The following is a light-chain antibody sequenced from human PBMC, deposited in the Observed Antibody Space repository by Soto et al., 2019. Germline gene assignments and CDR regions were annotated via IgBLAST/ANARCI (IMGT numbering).Light chain of an antibody. V-gene: IGLV1-40*01. CDR1: SSNIGAGYD. Sequence: QSVLTQPPSVSGAPGQRVTICCTGSSSNIGAGYDVHWYQQLPGTAPKLLIYGNSNRPSGVPDRFSGSKSGTSASLAITGLQAEDEADYYCQSYDSSLSGVFGGGTKVTVL. CDR3: QSYDSSLSGV. CDR2: GNS. J-gene: IGLJ2*01.